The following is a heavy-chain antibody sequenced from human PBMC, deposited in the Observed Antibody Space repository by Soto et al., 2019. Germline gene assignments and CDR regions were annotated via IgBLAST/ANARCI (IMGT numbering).Heavy chain of an antibody. CDR1: GFSLITSGVG. CDR3: ARVYSSGWCPFDS. CDR2: IYWDDDT. D-gene: IGHD6-19*01. J-gene: IGHJ4*02. V-gene: IGHV2-5*02. Sequence: QITLKESGPTLVKPTQTLTLTCTFSGFSLITSGVGVGWIRQPPGKALECLALIYWDDDTRYSQSLKSRLTIPQDTSKNQVVLTMTSMDPVDTATYYCARVYSSGWCPFDSWGQGTLVTFSS.